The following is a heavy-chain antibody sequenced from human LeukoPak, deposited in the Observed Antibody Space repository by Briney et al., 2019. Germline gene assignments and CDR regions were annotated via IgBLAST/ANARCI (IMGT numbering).Heavy chain of an antibody. V-gene: IGHV4-61*02. D-gene: IGHD3-10*01. CDR1: GGSISSGSYY. CDR2: IYTSGST. J-gene: IGHJ4*02. CDR3: ARNLLNFVVRGVTQAGFDY. Sequence: SETLSLTCTVSGGSISSGSYYWSWIRQPAGKGLEWIGRIYTSGSTNYNPSLKSRVTISVDTSKNQFSLKLSSVTAADTAVYYCARNLLNFVVRGVTQAGFDYWGQGTLVTVSS.